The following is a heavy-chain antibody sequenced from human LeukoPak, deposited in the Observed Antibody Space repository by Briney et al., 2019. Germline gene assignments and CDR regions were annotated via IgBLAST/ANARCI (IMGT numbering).Heavy chain of an antibody. CDR3: TTGGDYYDSSGYFRVGKRGTDY. J-gene: IGHJ4*02. CDR1: GFTFSNAW. D-gene: IGHD3-22*01. V-gene: IGHV3-15*01. CDR2: IKSKTDGGTT. Sequence: GGSLRLSCAASGFTFSNAWMSWVRQAPGKGLEWVGRIKSKTDGGTTDYAAPVKGRFTISRDDSKNTLYLQMNSLKTEDTAVYYCTTGGDYYDSSGYFRVGKRGTDYWGQGTLVTVSS.